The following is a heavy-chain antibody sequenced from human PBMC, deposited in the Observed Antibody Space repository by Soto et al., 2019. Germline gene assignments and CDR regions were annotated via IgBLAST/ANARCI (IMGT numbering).Heavy chain of an antibody. CDR3: ARTLAAAAYYYYYGMDV. CDR2: ITSSSSTI. D-gene: IGHD6-13*01. Sequence: EVQLVESGGGLVQPGGSLRLSCAASGFTFSSYTMNWVRQAPGKGLEWVSYITSSSSTIYYADSVKGRFTISRDNAKNAVYLQMNSLIDEDTAVYYCARTLAAAAYYYYYGMDVWGQGTTVTVSS. V-gene: IGHV3-48*02. J-gene: IGHJ6*02. CDR1: GFTFSSYT.